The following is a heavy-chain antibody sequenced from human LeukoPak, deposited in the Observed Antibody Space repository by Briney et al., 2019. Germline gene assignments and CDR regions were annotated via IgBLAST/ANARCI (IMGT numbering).Heavy chain of an antibody. D-gene: IGHD6-6*01. CDR3: ARGVVEYSSSSLHSSTMFDY. CDR1: GGSISSHY. J-gene: IGHJ4*02. V-gene: IGHV4-34*01. CDR2: INHSGST. Sequence: PSETLSLTCTVSGGSISSHYWSWIRQPPGKGLEWIGEINHSGSTNYNPSLKSRVTISVDTSKNQFSLKLSSVTAADTAVYYCARGVVEYSSSSLHSSTMFDYWGQGTLVTVSS.